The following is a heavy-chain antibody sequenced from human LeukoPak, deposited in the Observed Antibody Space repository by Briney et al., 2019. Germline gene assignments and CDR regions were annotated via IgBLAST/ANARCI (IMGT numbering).Heavy chain of an antibody. D-gene: IGHD3-22*01. V-gene: IGHV3-30*02. CDR1: GFTFSSYG. CDR3: AKDHITMIPLGY. Sequence: GGSLRLSCAASGFTFSSYGMHWVRQAPGKGLEWVAFIRYDGSNKYYADSVKGRFTISRDNSKNTLYLQMNSLRAEDTAVYYCAKDHITMIPLGYWGQGILVTVSS. J-gene: IGHJ4*02. CDR2: IRYDGSNK.